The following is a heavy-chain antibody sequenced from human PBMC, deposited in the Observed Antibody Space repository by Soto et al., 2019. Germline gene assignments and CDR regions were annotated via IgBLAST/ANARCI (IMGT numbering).Heavy chain of an antibody. CDR1: GYTFTSYY. J-gene: IGHJ4*02. V-gene: IGHV1-46*01. Sequence: EASVKVSCKASGYTFTSYYMHWVRQAPGQGLEWMGIINPSGGSTSYAQKFQGRVTMTRDTSTSTVYMELSSLRSEDTAVYYCARTGIGITMILHWGQGTLVTLSS. CDR2: INPSGGST. CDR3: ARTGIGITMILH. D-gene: IGHD3-22*01.